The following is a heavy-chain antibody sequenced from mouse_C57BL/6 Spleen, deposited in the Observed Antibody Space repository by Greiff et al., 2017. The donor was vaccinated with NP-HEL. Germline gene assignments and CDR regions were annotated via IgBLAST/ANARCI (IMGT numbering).Heavy chain of an antibody. Sequence: QVQLQQPGAELVMPGASVKLSCKASGYTFTSYWMHWVKQRPGQGLAWIGEIDPSDSYTNYNQKFKGKSTLTVDKSSSTAYMQLSSLTSEDSAVYYCARTYSNYYFDYWGQGTTLTVSS. CDR2: IDPSDSYT. D-gene: IGHD2-5*01. CDR3: ARTYSNYYFDY. CDR1: GYTFTSYW. V-gene: IGHV1-69*01. J-gene: IGHJ2*01.